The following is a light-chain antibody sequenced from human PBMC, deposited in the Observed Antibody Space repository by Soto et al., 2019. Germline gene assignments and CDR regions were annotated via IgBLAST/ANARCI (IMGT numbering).Light chain of an antibody. J-gene: IGKJ1*01. CDR3: QQYNDYWGT. CDR2: KAS. V-gene: IGKV1-5*03. CDR1: QSISIW. Sequence: DIQMTQSPSTLSASVGDRVTITCGASQSISIWLAWYQQKPGKAPNLLIYKASSLESGVPSRFSGSGSGTEFTLTISSLQPDDFATYYCQQYNDYWGTFGQGTKVDVK.